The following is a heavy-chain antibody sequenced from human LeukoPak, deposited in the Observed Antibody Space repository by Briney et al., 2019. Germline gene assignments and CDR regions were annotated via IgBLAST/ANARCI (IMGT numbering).Heavy chain of an antibody. Sequence: SETLSLTCTVSGGSISSSSYYWGWIRQPPGKGLEWIGSIYYSGSTYYNPSLKSRVTISVDTSKNQFSPKLSSVTAADTAVYYCASPYSGSYSNWGQGTLVTVSS. D-gene: IGHD1-26*01. J-gene: IGHJ4*02. V-gene: IGHV4-39*01. CDR3: ASPYSGSYSN. CDR1: GGSISSSSYY. CDR2: IYYSGST.